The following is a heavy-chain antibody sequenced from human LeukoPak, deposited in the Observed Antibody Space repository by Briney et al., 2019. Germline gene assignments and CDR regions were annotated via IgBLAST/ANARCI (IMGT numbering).Heavy chain of an antibody. Sequence: GGSLRLSCAASGFTFSNYAMSWVRQAPGKGLEWVSSISSSSSYIYYADSVKGRFTISRDNAKNSLYLQMNSLRAEDTAVYYCARESRGNYFDYWGQGTLVTVSS. CDR2: ISSSSSYI. V-gene: IGHV3-21*01. CDR1: GFTFSNYA. CDR3: ARESRGNYFDY. D-gene: IGHD3-16*01. J-gene: IGHJ4*02.